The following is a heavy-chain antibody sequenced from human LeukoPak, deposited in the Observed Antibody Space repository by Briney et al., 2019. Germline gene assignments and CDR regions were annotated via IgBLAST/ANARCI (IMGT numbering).Heavy chain of an antibody. V-gene: IGHV3-43*02. J-gene: IGHJ4*02. CDR3: AKESGKFDY. Sequence: PGGSLRLSCVASGLNFDDSAMHWVRQAQGKGLEWVSLMSADGGSTFSADSVKGRFSISRDNSKNSLYLQMNSLRSEDTAMYYCAKESGKFDYWGQGTLVAVSS. CDR2: MSADGGST. CDR1: GLNFDDSA.